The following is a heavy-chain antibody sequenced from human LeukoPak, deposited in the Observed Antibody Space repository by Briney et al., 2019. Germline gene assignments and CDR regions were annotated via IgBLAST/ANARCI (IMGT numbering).Heavy chain of an antibody. CDR1: DSPFVGND. D-gene: IGHD1-14*01. J-gene: IGHJ6*01. CDR3: ARYMWRRDMDV. Sequence: SETRYLTWQPHDSPFVGNDWTWFRQPPGKGLEWIGEINHSGSTNYNPSLKSRVTISVDTSKNQFSLKLISLTAADAAVYYCARYMWRRDMDVWGQGTTVTVSS. CDR2: INHSGST. V-gene: IGHV4-34*01.